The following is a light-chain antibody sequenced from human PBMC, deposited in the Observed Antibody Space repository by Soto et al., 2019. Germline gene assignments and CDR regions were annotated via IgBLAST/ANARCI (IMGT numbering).Light chain of an antibody. CDR2: DAS. V-gene: IGKV3-11*01. J-gene: IGKJ1*01. CDR3: QQRSNWPRT. Sequence: IVLTQSPATLSFSPGERATLSCRASQSVSTYLAWYEQKPGQAPRLLIYDASNRATGIPARFSGSGSGTDFTLTISSLAPEDFAVYYCQQRSNWPRTFGQGTKVEIK. CDR1: QSVSTY.